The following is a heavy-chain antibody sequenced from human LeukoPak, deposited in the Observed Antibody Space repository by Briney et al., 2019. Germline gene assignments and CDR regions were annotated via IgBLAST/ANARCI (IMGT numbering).Heavy chain of an antibody. Sequence: PSETLSLTCTVSGDSVSTYYWNWIRQPPGEGLEWIGYIYYSGSTNYNPSLKSRVTISVDTSKNQFSLKLSSVTAADTAVYYCARMAGGLGAFDIWGQGTMVTVSS. CDR3: ARMAGGLGAFDI. J-gene: IGHJ3*02. CDR2: IYYSGST. CDR1: GDSVSTYY. V-gene: IGHV4-59*02. D-gene: IGHD3-16*01.